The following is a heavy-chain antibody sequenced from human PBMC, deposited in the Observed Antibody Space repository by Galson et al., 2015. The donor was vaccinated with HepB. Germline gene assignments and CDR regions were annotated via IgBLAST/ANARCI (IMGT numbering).Heavy chain of an antibody. D-gene: IGHD3-3*01. CDR1: GFTFGDYA. J-gene: IGHJ3*02. CDR2: IRSKAYGGTT. CDR3: TRASLRGRDRVPDAFDI. Sequence: SLRLSCAASGFTFGDYAMSWFRQAPGKGLEWVGFIRSKAYGGTTEYAASVKGRFTITRDDSKSIAYLQMNSLKTEDTAVYYCTRASLRGRDRVPDAFDIWGQGTMVTVSS. V-gene: IGHV3-49*03.